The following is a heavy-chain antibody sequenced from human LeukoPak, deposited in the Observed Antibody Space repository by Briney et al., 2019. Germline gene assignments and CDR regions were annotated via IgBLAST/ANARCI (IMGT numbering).Heavy chain of an antibody. CDR3: AKDEYSSGWTEAFDI. CDR1: GFTFSSYA. Sequence: AGGSLRLSCAASGFTFSSYAMSWVRQAPGKGLEWVSAISGSGGSTYYADSVKGRFTISRDNSKNTLYLQMNSLRAEDTAVYYCAKDEYSSGWTEAFDIWGQGTMVTVSS. J-gene: IGHJ3*02. CDR2: ISGSGGST. V-gene: IGHV3-23*01. D-gene: IGHD6-19*01.